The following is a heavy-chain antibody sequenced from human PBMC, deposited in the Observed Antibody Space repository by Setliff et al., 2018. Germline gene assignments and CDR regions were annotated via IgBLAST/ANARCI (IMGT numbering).Heavy chain of an antibody. CDR3: VCFSWRGCSGDTCYSGDDSFDM. CDR1: GFTFSTCG. J-gene: IGHJ3*02. V-gene: IGHV3-30*02. D-gene: IGHD2-15*01. Sequence: GGSLRLSCAASGFTFSTCGMHWVRQAPGKGLEWVAYIWYDGSNKYYLDSVKGRFTVSRDNSKDTLYLQMNSLRVEDSAIYYCVCFSWRGCSGDTCYSGDDSFDMWGQGTEVTVSS. CDR2: IWYDGSNK.